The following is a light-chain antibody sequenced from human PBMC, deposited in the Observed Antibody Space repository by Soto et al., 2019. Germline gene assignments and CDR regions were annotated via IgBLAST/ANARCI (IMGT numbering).Light chain of an antibody. J-gene: IGLJ1*01. CDR2: DVT. CDR3: CSFAGSYSYV. V-gene: IGLV2-11*01. Sequence: QSALTQPRSVSGSPGQSVTISCTGTSSDVGRYDYVSWYQQYPGEAPKLIIYDVTERPSGVPDRFSGSKSGNTASLTISGLRAEDEAAYSCCSFAGSYSYVFGSGTKVTGL. CDR1: SSDVGRYDY.